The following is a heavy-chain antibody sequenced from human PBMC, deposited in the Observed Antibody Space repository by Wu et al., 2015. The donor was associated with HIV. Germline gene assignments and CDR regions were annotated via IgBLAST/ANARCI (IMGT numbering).Heavy chain of an antibody. CDR1: GDGFTSYA. D-gene: IGHD6-19*01. CDR3: ARNTASVATSLYSLGV. J-gene: IGHJ6*02. V-gene: IGHV1-69*05. CDR2: INPLFGTT. Sequence: QAQLVQFGSEVKKPGSSVKVTCKASGDGFTSYAVSWVRQAPGQGLEWMEGINPLFGTTKYAQKFQGRVTLTTDEAKTIVYMELSSLRPEDTAVYYCARNTASVATSLYSLGVWGQGTTVAVSS.